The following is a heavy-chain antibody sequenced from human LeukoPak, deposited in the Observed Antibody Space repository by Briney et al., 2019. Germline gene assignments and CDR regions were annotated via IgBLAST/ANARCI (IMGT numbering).Heavy chain of an antibody. D-gene: IGHD1-1*01. CDR3: ARIWSARDWFDP. CDR2: IKKGSAAT. V-gene: IGHV3-11*01. CDR1: GFTFRDYH. Sequence: GGSLRLSCAASGFTFRDYHMTWIRQAPGKGPEWISYIKKGSAATYYADSVTGRFVISRDDARNSLYLHLTNLRAEDTATYFCARIWSARDWFDPWGQGTQVVVSS. J-gene: IGHJ5*02.